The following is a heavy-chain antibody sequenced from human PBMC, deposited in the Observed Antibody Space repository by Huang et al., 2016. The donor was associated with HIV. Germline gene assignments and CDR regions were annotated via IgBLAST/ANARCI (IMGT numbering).Heavy chain of an antibody. CDR2: ISYEGSNK. Sequence: QVQLVESGGGVVQPGRSLRLSCAASRFTFSNYAMHWVRQAPGKGLEWVAVISYEGSNKYYADSVKGRFTISRDNSKNTLYLQMNSLRAEDTAVYYCARDLWLRDLYYYYYMDVWGKGTTVTVSS. V-gene: IGHV3-30-3*01. CDR1: RFTFSNYA. CDR3: ARDLWLRDLYYYYYMDV. D-gene: IGHD5-12*01. J-gene: IGHJ6*03.